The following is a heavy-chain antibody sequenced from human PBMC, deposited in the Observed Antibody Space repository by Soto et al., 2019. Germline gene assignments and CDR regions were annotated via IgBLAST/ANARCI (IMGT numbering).Heavy chain of an antibody. V-gene: IGHV4-30-4*01. J-gene: IGHJ6*02. CDR2: IYYSGTT. CDR3: ARVLNYYDSLLAEYYYGLDV. D-gene: IGHD3-22*01. CDR1: GGSIINADYY. Sequence: QVQLQESGPGLVKPSQTLSLSCTVSGGSIINADYYWSWIRQPPGKGLEWIGYIYYSGTTSYNPSLKSRVTISLDTSQNQFSLKLTSVTAADTAIFDCARVLNYYDSLLAEYYYGLDVWGQGTTVNVSS.